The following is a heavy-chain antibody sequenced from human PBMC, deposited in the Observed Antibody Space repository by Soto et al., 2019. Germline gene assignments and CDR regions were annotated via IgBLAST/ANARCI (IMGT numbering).Heavy chain of an antibody. CDR2: INPNGGST. Sequence: VQLVQSGAEVKKPGASVKLSCKAPADTFTSYYIHWVRQAPGHGLEWMGIINPNGGSTRFAQTFQGRITMTRDTSTSTVYMELSSLRSEDTAMYYCARGGSGYVWFNEFWGQGTLVTVSS. J-gene: IGHJ4*02. CDR3: ARGGSGYVWFNEF. CDR1: ADTFTSYY. D-gene: IGHD3-22*01. V-gene: IGHV1-46*01.